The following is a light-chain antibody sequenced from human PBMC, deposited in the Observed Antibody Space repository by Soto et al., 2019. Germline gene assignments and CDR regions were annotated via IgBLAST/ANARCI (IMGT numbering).Light chain of an antibody. V-gene: IGKV1-39*01. CDR1: QSISSY. J-gene: IGKJ1*01. Sequence: DIQMTQSPSSLSASVGDRVTITCRASQSISSYLNWYQQKPGKAPKLLIYAASSLQSGVPSRFRGSGSGTDFALTISSLPPEDFETYYCQQSYSTPPTFGQGTKVEIK. CDR3: QQSYSTPPT. CDR2: AAS.